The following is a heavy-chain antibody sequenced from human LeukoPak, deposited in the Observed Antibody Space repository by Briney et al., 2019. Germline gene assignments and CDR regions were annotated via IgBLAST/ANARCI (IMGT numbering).Heavy chain of an antibody. CDR1: GYTFTDYL. D-gene: IGHD5-24*01. Sequence: GASVKVSCKASGYTFTDYLMHWVRQAPGQGLEWMGWINPNSGDTSSAQKFQSRVTMTRDTSISTAYMELSTLRSDDTAVYYCARDRNGDGFAYFDYWGQGTLVTVSS. CDR2: INPNSGDT. V-gene: IGHV1-2*02. CDR3: ARDRNGDGFAYFDY. J-gene: IGHJ4*02.